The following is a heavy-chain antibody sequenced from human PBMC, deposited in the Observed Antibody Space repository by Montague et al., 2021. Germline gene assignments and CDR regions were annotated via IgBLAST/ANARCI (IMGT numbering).Heavy chain of an antibody. V-gene: IGHV3-30*04. CDR3: ARDPRWEYDAFDI. J-gene: IGHJ3*02. D-gene: IGHD1-26*01. CDR1: GFTFSSYA. Sequence: SLRLSCAASGFTFSSYAMHWVRQAPGKGLEWVAVISYDGSNKYYADSVKGRFTISRDNSKNTLYLQMNSLRAEDMALFYCARDPRWEYDAFDIWGQGTMVTVSS. CDR2: ISYDGSNK.